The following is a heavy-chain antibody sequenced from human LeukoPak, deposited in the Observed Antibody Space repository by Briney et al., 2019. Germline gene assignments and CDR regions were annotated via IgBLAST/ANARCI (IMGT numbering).Heavy chain of an antibody. CDR1: GFTFSSYA. J-gene: IGHJ4*02. CDR3: ARENNGAFDY. Sequence: GGSLRLSCAASGFTFSSYAMHWVRQAPGKGLEYVSAISSNGGSTYYANSVKGRFTISRDNSKNTLYLQMGSLRAEDMAVYYCARENNGAFDYWGQGTLVTVSS. V-gene: IGHV3-64*01. D-gene: IGHD1-14*01. CDR2: ISSNGGST.